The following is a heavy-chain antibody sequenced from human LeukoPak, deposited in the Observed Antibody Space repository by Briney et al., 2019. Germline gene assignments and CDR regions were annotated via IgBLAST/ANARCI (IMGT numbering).Heavy chain of an antibody. CDR1: GFTFSNNG. CDR2: ISGSGGST. Sequence: GGSLRLSCAASGFTFSNNGMTWVRQAPGKGLEWVSAISGSGGSTYYADSVKGRFTISRDNSKNTLYLQMNSLRAEDTAVYYCAKEAIGESWFDPWGQGTLVTVSS. J-gene: IGHJ5*02. CDR3: AKEAIGESWFDP. V-gene: IGHV3-23*01.